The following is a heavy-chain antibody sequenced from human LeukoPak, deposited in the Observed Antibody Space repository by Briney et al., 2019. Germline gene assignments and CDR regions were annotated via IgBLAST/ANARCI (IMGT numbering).Heavy chain of an antibody. D-gene: IGHD1-26*01. Sequence: GGSLRLSSAASGFTFSSYSINWVRQAPGKGLEWVSSISSGSTYIYYADSVKGRFTISRDNAKNSLFLQMNSLRAEDTAVYYCARGAGATRKIDYWGQGTLVTVSS. CDR3: ARGAGATRKIDY. CDR1: GFTFSSYS. CDR2: ISSGSTYI. J-gene: IGHJ4*02. V-gene: IGHV3-21*01.